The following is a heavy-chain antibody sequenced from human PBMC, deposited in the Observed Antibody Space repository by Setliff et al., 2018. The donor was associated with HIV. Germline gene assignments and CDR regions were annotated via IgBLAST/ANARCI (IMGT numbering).Heavy chain of an antibody. V-gene: IGHV1-3*01. CDR3: ARKGSGSSFDFEY. CDR1: GYTFTNYA. J-gene: IGHJ4*02. CDR2: ITGGSGNT. D-gene: IGHD3-10*01. Sequence: ALVKVSCKASGYTFTNYAMHWVRQAPGQSLEWMGWITGGSGNTKYSEKFQGRVTLTRDTSASTAYMELSSLRSEDTAVYYCARKGSGSSFDFEYWGQGTLVTVSS.